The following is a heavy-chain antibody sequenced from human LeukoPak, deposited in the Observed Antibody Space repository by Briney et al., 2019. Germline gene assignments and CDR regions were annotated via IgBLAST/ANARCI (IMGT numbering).Heavy chain of an antibody. CDR2: IIPILGIA. CDR1: GGTFSSYA. CDR3: ARSFNYDSSGYFTIGGIDY. D-gene: IGHD3-22*01. V-gene: IGHV1-69*04. Sequence: GASVKVSCKASGGTFSSYAISWVRQAPGQGLEWMGRIIPILGIANYAQRFQGRVTITADKSTSTAYMELSSLRSEDTAVYYCARSFNYDSSGYFTIGGIDYWGQGTLATVSS. J-gene: IGHJ4*02.